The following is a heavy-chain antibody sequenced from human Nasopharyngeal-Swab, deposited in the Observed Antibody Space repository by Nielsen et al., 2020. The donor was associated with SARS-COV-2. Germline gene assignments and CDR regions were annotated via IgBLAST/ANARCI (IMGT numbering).Heavy chain of an antibody. J-gene: IGHJ6*02. CDR3: ATLYGSGIYAGYYYYYGMDV. CDR1: GFTFSDYY. V-gene: IGHV3-11*04. D-gene: IGHD3-10*01. Sequence: GGSLRLSCAASGFTFSDYYMSWIRQAPGKGLEWVSYISSSGSTKYYADSVKGRFTISRDNAKNSLYLQMNSLRAEDTAVYYCATLYGSGIYAGYYYYYGMDVWGQGTTVTVSS. CDR2: ISSSGSTK.